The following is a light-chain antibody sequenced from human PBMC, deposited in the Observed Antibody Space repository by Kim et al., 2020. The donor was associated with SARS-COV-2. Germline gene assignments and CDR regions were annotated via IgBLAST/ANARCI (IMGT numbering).Light chain of an antibody. CDR2: DVA. CDR1: SSDVGGYNC. J-gene: IGLJ3*02. V-gene: IGLV2-14*03. Sequence: QSVLTQPASVSGSPGQSIIISCTGTSSDVGGYNCVSWYQQHPGKAPKLMIYDVAKRPSVVSIRFSASKSGNTASLTISGLPAEDEADYYCSSCTSSTTWVFGGGTQLTVL. CDR3: SSCTSSTTWV.